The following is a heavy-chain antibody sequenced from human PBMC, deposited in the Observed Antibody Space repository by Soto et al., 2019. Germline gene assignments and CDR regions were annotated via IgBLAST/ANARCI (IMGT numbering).Heavy chain of an antibody. D-gene: IGHD3-10*01. V-gene: IGHV4-59*01. CDR1: GGSISSDY. CDR3: ARGAYGSGDFFDS. Sequence: SETLSLICTVSGGSISSDYWTWIRQPPGKGLEWLGNIYYRGITNYNPSLKSRVTISVVTSENQFSLKLNSVTAADTAVYYCARGAYGSGDFFDSWGQGTRVTVSS. CDR2: IYYRGIT. J-gene: IGHJ4*02.